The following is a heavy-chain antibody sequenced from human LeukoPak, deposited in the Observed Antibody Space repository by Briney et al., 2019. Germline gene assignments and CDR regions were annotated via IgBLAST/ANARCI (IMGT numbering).Heavy chain of an antibody. Sequence: GGSLRLSCAASGFTFDDYAMHWVRQAPGKGLECVSGISWNSGSIGYADSVKGRFTISRDNAKNSLYLQMNSLRAEDTALYYCAKGGYNYYYYYMDVWGKGTTVTISS. CDR1: GFTFDDYA. CDR2: ISWNSGSI. J-gene: IGHJ6*03. CDR3: AKGGYNYYYYYMDV. V-gene: IGHV3-9*01. D-gene: IGHD3-22*01.